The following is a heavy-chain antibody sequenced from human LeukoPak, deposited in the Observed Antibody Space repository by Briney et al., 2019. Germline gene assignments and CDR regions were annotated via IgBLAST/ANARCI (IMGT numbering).Heavy chain of an antibody. CDR1: GFTFDDYA. CDR2: ISWNSGSI. D-gene: IGHD1-26*01. CDR3: ARDGIVGATGGSGY. J-gene: IGHJ4*02. Sequence: PGGSLRLSCAASGFTFDDYAMHWVRQAPGKGLEWVSGISWNSGSIGYADSVKGRFTISRDNAKNSLYLQMNSLRAEDTAVYYCARDGIVGATGGSGYWGQGTLVTVSS. V-gene: IGHV3-9*01.